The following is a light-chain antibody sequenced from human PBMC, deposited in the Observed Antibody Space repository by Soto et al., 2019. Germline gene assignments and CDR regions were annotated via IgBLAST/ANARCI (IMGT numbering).Light chain of an antibody. CDR1: ESLGSDY. V-gene: IGKV3-20*01. CDR3: LQYYSSPLT. J-gene: IGKJ2*01. Sequence: EIVLTQSPGTLSLSPGERATISCRTSESLGSDYVAWYQQKPGQAPRLLIYGASSRATDVPDRFSGGGSGTDFTLTISSLAPEDAAMYHCLQYYSSPLTFAQGTKLEIK. CDR2: GAS.